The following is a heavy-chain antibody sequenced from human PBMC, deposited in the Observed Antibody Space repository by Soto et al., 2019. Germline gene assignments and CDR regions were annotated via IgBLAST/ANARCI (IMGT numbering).Heavy chain of an antibody. V-gene: IGHV3-20*01. CDR3: ARASWLATQPFDY. CDR2: INWNGGST. J-gene: IGHJ4*02. CDR1: GFTFDDYG. Sequence: GGSLRLSCATSGFTFDDYGMSWVRQAPGKGLEWVSGINWNGGSTGYADSVKGRFTISRDNAKNSLYLQMNSLRAEDTALYHCARASWLATQPFDYWGQGTLVTVSS. D-gene: IGHD6-19*01.